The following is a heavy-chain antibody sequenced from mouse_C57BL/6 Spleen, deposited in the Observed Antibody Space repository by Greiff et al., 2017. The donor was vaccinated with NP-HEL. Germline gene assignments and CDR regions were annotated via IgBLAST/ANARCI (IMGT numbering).Heavy chain of an antibody. V-gene: IGHV5-16*01. CDR2: INYDGSST. Sequence: EVQLQESEGGLVQPGSSMKLSCTASGFTFSDYYMAWVRQVPEKGLEWVANINYDGSSTYYLDSLKSRFIISRDNAKNILYLQMSSLKSEDTATYYCARGYDYGRYFDYWGQGTTLTVSS. CDR1: GFTFSDYY. J-gene: IGHJ2*01. CDR3: ARGYDYGRYFDY. D-gene: IGHD2-4*01.